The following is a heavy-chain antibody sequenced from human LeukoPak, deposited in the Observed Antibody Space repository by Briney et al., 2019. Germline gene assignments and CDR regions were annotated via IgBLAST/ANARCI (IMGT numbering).Heavy chain of an antibody. J-gene: IGHJ4*02. CDR2: MNPNSGNT. Sequence: ASVKVSCKASGYTFTSYDINWARQATGQGLEWMGWMNPNSGNTGYAQKFQGRVTMTRNTSISTAYMELSSLRSEDTAVYYCARGPLYYYDSSGPFYFDYWGQGTLVTVSS. V-gene: IGHV1-8*01. D-gene: IGHD3-22*01. CDR3: ARGPLYYYDSSGPFYFDY. CDR1: GYTFTSYD.